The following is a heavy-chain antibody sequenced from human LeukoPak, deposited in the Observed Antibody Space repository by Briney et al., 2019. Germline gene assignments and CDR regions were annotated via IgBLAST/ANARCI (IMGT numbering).Heavy chain of an antibody. J-gene: IGHJ4*02. CDR1: GFTFSSYA. CDR3: AKDFYGGYCSGGSCYSSDY. Sequence: GGSLRLSCAASGFTFSSYAMSWVRQAPGEGLEWVSAISGSGGSTYYADSVKGRFTISRDNSKNPLYLQMNSLRAEDTAVYYCAKDFYGGYCSGGSCYSSDYWGQGTLVTVSS. D-gene: IGHD2-15*01. V-gene: IGHV3-23*01. CDR2: ISGSGGST.